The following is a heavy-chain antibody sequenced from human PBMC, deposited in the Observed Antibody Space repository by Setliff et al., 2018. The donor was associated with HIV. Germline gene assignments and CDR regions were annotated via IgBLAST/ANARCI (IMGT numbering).Heavy chain of an antibody. V-gene: IGHV1-69*05. Sequence: GASVKVSCKASGGTFSSYAISWVRQAPGQGLEWMGGIIPIFGTANYAQKFQGRVTITTYESTSTAYMELSSLRSEDTAVYYCASALGYYDSSGYYYDAFDIWGQGTMVTVSS. CDR3: ASALGYYDSSGYYYDAFDI. CDR1: GGTFSSYA. D-gene: IGHD3-22*01. J-gene: IGHJ3*02. CDR2: IIPIFGTA.